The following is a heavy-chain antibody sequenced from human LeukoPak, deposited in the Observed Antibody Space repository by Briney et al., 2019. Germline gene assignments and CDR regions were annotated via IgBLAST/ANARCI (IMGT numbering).Heavy chain of an antibody. V-gene: IGHV4-4*02. CDR2: VNLQGST. Sequence: NPSGTLSLTCAVSGGSVTSTNWWTWVRQPPGKGLEWIGEVNLQGSTNYNPSLMGRVAISVDKSENHISLQLTSVISADTAVYYCAREGGPYRPLDYSGQGTLVTVSS. CDR3: AREGGPYRPLDY. J-gene: IGHJ4*02. CDR1: GGSVTSTNW.